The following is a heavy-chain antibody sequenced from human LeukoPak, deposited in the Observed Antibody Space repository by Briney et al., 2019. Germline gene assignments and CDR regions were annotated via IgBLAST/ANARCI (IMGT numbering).Heavy chain of an antibody. CDR2: IYYSGST. V-gene: IGHV4-59*01. J-gene: IGHJ6*02. CDR1: GGSISSYY. Sequence: PSETLSLTCAVSGGSISSYYWSWIRQPPGKGLEWIGYIYYSGSTNYNPSLKSRVTISVDTSKNQFSLKLRSVTAADTAVYYCARDQYYYDSSGYYYYYYGMDVWGQGTTVTVSS. D-gene: IGHD3-22*01. CDR3: ARDQYYYDSSGYYYYYYGMDV.